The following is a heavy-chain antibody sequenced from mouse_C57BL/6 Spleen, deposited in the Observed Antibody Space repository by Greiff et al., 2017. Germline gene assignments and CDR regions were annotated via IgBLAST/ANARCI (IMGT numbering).Heavy chain of an antibody. V-gene: IGHV1-82*01. Sequence: QVQLQQSGAELVKPGASVKISCKASGYAFTSSWMNWVKQRPGQGLEWIGRIYPGGGDTNYNGKFKGKATLTADKSSSTASMQLSSLTSEDSAVYFCAGGLCAMDYWGQGTAVTVSS. CDR1: GYAFTSSW. CDR3: AGGLCAMDY. J-gene: IGHJ4*01. D-gene: IGHD6-1*01. CDR2: IYPGGGDT.